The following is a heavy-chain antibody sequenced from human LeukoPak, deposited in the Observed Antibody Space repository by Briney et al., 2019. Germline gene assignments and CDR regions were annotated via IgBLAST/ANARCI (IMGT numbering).Heavy chain of an antibody. Sequence: PSATLALTCTVSGGSISSGDYYWSWIRQPPGKGLEWIGYIYYSGSTYYNPSLKSRVAISVDTSKNQFSLKLSSVIAADTAVYYCASLYGSGSYSKLDYWGQGTLVTVSS. CDR1: GGSISSGDYY. D-gene: IGHD3-10*01. J-gene: IGHJ4*02. V-gene: IGHV4-30-4*08. CDR3: ASLYGSGSYSKLDY. CDR2: IYYSGST.